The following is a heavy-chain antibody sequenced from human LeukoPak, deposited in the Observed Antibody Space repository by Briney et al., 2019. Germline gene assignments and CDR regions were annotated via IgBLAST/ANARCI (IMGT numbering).Heavy chain of an antibody. D-gene: IGHD1-26*01. J-gene: IGHJ4*02. CDR3: AKVWGSGSYYAFDY. CDR2: ISSSGGST. Sequence: GGSLRLSCAASGFTFISYVMSWVRQAPGKGLEWVSGISSSGGSTYYADSVKGRFTISRDNSKNTLHLQMNSLRAEDTAVYYCAKVWGSGSYYAFDYWGQGTLVTVSS. V-gene: IGHV3-23*01. CDR1: GFTFISYV.